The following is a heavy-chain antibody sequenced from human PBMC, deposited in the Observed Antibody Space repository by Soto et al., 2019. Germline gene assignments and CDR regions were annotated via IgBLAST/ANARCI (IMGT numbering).Heavy chain of an antibody. CDR3: ATRPYYDNSAPSH. CDR1: GDSISSSNW. CDR2: IYHSGSA. D-gene: IGHD3-22*01. V-gene: IGHV4-4*02. Sequence: SETLSLTCVVSGDSISSSNWWTWVRQPPGKGLEWIGQIYHSGSANYNPSLKSRVTISVDKSKNQFSLNLSSVTAADTAVYYCATRPYYDNSAPSHWGQGTLVTVSS. J-gene: IGHJ4*02.